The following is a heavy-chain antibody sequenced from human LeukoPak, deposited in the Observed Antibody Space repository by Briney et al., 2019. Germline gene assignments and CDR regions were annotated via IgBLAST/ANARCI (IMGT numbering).Heavy chain of an antibody. J-gene: IGHJ4*02. CDR1: GGTFSSYA. D-gene: IGHD5-18*01. Sequence: GSSVKASCKASGGTFSSYAISWVRQAPGQGLEWMGGIIPIFGTANYAQKFQGRVTITADESTSTAYMELSSLRSEDTAVYYCARRTAMDSYFDYWGQGTLVTVSS. V-gene: IGHV1-69*01. CDR3: ARRTAMDSYFDY. CDR2: IIPIFGTA.